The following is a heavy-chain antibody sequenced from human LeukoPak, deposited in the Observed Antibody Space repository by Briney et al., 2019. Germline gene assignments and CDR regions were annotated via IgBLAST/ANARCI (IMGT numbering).Heavy chain of an antibody. CDR3: ARLGVATPFDY. J-gene: IGHJ4*02. D-gene: IGHD5-12*01. V-gene: IGHV4-39*01. Sequence: SETLSLTCTVSGGSISSSSYYWGWVRQPPGKGLEWIGSIYYSGSTYFNPSLKSRVTISGDTSKNQFSLKLSSVTAADTAVYYCARLGVATPFDYWGQGTLVTVSS. CDR1: GGSISSSSYY. CDR2: IYYSGST.